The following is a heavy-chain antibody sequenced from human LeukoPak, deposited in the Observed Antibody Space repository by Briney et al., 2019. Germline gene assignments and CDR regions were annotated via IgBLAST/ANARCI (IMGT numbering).Heavy chain of an antibody. CDR3: ARDLNVDTAMVTYYFDY. D-gene: IGHD5-18*01. CDR2: INQDGSEK. CDR1: GFTFSSHW. V-gene: IGHV3-7*01. Sequence: GGSLRLSCAASGFTFSSHWMSWVRQAPGKGLEWVAKINQDGSEKYYVDSVKGRFTISRDNAKNSLYLQMNSLRAEDTAVYYCARDLNVDTAMVTYYFDYWGQGTLVTVSS. J-gene: IGHJ4*02.